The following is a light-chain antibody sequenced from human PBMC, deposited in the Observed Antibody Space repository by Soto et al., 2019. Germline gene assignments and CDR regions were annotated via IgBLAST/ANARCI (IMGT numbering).Light chain of an antibody. CDR2: AAS. CDR1: ESISRH. V-gene: IGKV1-39*01. Sequence: DIQMSQSPSSLSASVGDRVTITCRAAESISRHLNWYQQKPGRAPDLLIYAASTIQNGVPSRFSISESGIEFTLPNTVRQLEEYATYYNQQDYSTLATFGQGTRMEIK. CDR3: QQDYSTLAT. J-gene: IGKJ5*01.